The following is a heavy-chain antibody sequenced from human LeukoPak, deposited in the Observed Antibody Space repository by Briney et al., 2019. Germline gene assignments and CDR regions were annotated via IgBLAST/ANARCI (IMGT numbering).Heavy chain of an antibody. CDR3: ARHAGNYDSSGYYPIDY. CDR1: GRSISSGDYY. V-gene: IGHV4-39*01. Sequence: PSETLSLTCTVSGRSISSGDYYWSWIRQHPGKGLEWIGRIYYSGRTYYNPSLKSRVTISVDTPKNQFSLKLSSVTAADTAVYYCARHAGNYDSSGYYPIDYWGQGTLVTVSS. D-gene: IGHD3-22*01. CDR2: IYYSGRT. J-gene: IGHJ4*02.